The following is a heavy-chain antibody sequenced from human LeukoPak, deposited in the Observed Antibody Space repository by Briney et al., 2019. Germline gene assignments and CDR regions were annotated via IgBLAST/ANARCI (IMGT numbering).Heavy chain of an antibody. J-gene: IGHJ6*03. D-gene: IGHD2-2*01. CDR3: ARMPPPPTAMDYYYYMDV. Sequence: KTSETLSLTCAVYGGSFSGYYWSWIRQPPGKGLEWIGYIYYSGSTNYDPSLKSRVTISVDTSKNQFSLKLSSVTAADTAVYYCARMPPPPTAMDYYYYMDVWGKGTTVTVSS. CDR2: IYYSGST. CDR1: GGSFSGYY. V-gene: IGHV4-59*01.